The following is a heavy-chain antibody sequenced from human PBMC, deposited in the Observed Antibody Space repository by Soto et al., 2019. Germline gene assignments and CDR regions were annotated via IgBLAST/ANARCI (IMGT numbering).Heavy chain of an antibody. V-gene: IGHV4-59*11. CDR2: IYYSGST. Sequence: PSETLSLTCFVSGDSINSHYWTWIRQPPGKGLEWIGYIYYSGSTNYNPSLKSRVTISVDRSKNQFSLKLSSVTAADTAVYYCARVPDRWGQGTLVTVSS. CDR3: ARVPDR. D-gene: IGHD2-2*01. CDR1: GDSINSHY. J-gene: IGHJ5*02.